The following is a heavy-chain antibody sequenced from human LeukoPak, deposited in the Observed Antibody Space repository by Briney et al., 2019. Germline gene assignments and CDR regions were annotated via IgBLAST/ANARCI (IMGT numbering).Heavy chain of an antibody. CDR2: ISSSSSYI. V-gene: IGHV3-21*01. CDR3: ASYHGSGSNYDY. D-gene: IGHD3-10*01. Sequence: KPGGSLRLSCAVSGFTFSSYSMNWVRQAPGKGLEWVSSISSSSSYIYYADSVKGRFTISRDNAKNSLYLQMNSLRAEDTAVYYCASYHGSGSNYDYWGQGTLVTVSS. CDR1: GFTFSSYS. J-gene: IGHJ4*02.